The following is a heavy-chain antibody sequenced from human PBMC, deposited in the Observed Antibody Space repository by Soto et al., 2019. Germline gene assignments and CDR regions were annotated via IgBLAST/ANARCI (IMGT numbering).Heavy chain of an antibody. CDR2: ISGSGGST. J-gene: IGHJ4*02. D-gene: IGHD2-15*01. CDR1: GFTFSSYA. CDR3: ARRSRSPRYCSGGSCYSAPFDY. V-gene: IGHV3-23*01. Sequence: EVQLLESGGGLVQPGGSLRLSCAASGFTFSSYAMSWVRQAPGKGLEWVSAISGSGGSTYYADSVKGRFTISRDNCKNTLYLQMNSLRAEDTAVYYCARRSRSPRYCSGGSCYSAPFDYWGQGTLVTVSS.